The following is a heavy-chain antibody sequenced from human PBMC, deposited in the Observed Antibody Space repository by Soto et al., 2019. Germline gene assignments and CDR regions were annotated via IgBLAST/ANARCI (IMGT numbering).Heavy chain of an antibody. Sequence: GGSLRLSCAASGFTVSSNYMSWVRQAPGKGLEWVSVIYSGGSTYYADSVKGRFTISRDNSKNTLYLQMNSLRAEDTAVYYCARGPWHSSGPQGYFDYWGQGTLVTVSS. D-gene: IGHD3-22*01. CDR1: GFTVSSNY. J-gene: IGHJ4*02. CDR2: IYSGGST. CDR3: ARGPWHSSGPQGYFDY. V-gene: IGHV3-53*01.